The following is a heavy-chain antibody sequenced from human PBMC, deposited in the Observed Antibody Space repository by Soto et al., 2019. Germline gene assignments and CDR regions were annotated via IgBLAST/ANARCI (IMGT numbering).Heavy chain of an antibody. V-gene: IGHV4-34*01. D-gene: IGHD3-10*01. CDR2: INHSGST. CDR1: GGSFSGYY. Sequence: QVQLQQWGAGLLKPSETLSLTCAVYGGSFSGYYWSWIPQPPGKGLEWFGEINHSGSTNYNPSLKSRVTISVDTSKNQFSLKLSSVTAADTAVYYCARAPYYYGSGSYYRYYYYYMDVWGKGTTVTVSS. CDR3: ARAPYYYGSGSYYRYYYYYMDV. J-gene: IGHJ6*03.